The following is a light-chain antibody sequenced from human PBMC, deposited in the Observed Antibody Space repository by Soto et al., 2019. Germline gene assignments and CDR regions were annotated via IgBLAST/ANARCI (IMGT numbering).Light chain of an antibody. Sequence: EIVLTQSPGTLSPSPGERPTLSCRASQSVSNNYLAWYQQKPGQAPRXXIYGASNRATGIPVRFSGSGSGTDFTLTISGLEPEDGAVYDCQQYGSSSITFGQGTRLEIK. CDR1: QSVSNNY. J-gene: IGKJ5*01. V-gene: IGKV3-20*01. CDR2: GAS. CDR3: QQYGSSSIT.